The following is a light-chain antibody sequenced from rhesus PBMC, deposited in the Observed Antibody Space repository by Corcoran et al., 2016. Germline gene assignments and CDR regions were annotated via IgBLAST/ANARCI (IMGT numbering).Light chain of an antibody. CDR2: KAS. CDR3: LQYSSSPFT. V-gene: IGKV1-22*01. Sequence: DIQMTQSPSSLSASVGDTVTITCRASQSISSWLDWYQQKPGKAPKLLIYKASSLQMGVPSRFIGSGSWTDFTLTSSSLQPEEFATYYGLQYSSSPFTFGPGTKLDIK. J-gene: IGKJ3*01. CDR1: QSISSW.